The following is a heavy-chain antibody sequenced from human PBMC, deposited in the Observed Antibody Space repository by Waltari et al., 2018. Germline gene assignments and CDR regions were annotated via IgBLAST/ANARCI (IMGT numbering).Heavy chain of an antibody. Sequence: QVQLVQSGAEVKKPGSSVTVSCKASGGTFSSYAISWVRQAPGPGLEWMGGIIPIFGTANYAQKFQGRVTITTDESTSTAYMELSSLRSEDTAVYYCARGRGRYCSSTSCSQYGMDVWGQGTTVTVSS. CDR2: IIPIFGTA. CDR3: ARGRGRYCSSTSCSQYGMDV. V-gene: IGHV1-69*05. J-gene: IGHJ6*02. D-gene: IGHD2-2*01. CDR1: GGTFSSYA.